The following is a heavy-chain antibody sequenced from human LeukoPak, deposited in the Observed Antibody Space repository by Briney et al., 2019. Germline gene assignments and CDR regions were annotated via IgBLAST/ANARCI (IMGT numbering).Heavy chain of an antibody. CDR3: STDRRDWNPRD. Sequence: VGSVRLSCVASGCTFSNYRMSGVRQAPGKGLEWVGRIKSKTDGGTTDYAAPVKGRFTISRDDSKNTLYLQMNSLKTEDTAVYYCSTDRRDWNPRDWGQGTLVTLSS. CDR2: IKSKTDGGTT. D-gene: IGHD1-1*01. V-gene: IGHV3-15*01. J-gene: IGHJ4*02. CDR1: GCTFSNYR.